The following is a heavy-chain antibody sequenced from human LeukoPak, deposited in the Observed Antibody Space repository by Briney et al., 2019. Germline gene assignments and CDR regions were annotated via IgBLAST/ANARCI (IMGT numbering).Heavy chain of an antibody. Sequence: GGSLRLFCAASGFTFSSYGMHWVRQAPGKGLEWVAVISYDGSNKYYADSVKGRFAISRDNSKNTVYLQMNSLRAEDTAIYYCAKDGDSTGYYSSYYNHMDVWGKGTSVTISS. CDR1: GFTFSSYG. D-gene: IGHD3-22*01. CDR2: ISYDGSNK. CDR3: AKDGDSTGYYSSYYNHMDV. J-gene: IGHJ6*03. V-gene: IGHV3-30*18.